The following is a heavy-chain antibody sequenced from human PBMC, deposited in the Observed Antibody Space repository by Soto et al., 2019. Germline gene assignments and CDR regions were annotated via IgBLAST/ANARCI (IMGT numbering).Heavy chain of an antibody. CDR1: GFTFKNHG. D-gene: IGHD1-1*01. J-gene: IGHJ3*01. Sequence: EVKLVESGGGLVQPGGSLRLSCAASGFTFKNHGMTWVGQAPGKGPEWVSTISHSGIATFYADSVTGRFTISRDNSENMLYLQLNTLRAEHTALYNCATGINMHLVLVNAHTFDLWGQGTMVIVSS. CDR3: ATGINMHLVLVNAHTFDL. V-gene: IGHV3-23*04. CDR2: ISHSGIAT.